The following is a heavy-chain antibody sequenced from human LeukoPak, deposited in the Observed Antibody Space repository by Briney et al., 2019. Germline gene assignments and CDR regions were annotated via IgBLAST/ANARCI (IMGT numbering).Heavy chain of an antibody. Sequence: ASVKVSCKASGYTFTSYGISWVRQAPGQGREWMGWISAYNGNTNYAQKLQGRVTMTTDTSTSTAYMELRSLRSDDTAVYYCARDTTPGYCSGGSCLFDYWGQGTLVTVSS. J-gene: IGHJ4*02. CDR3: ARDTTPGYCSGGSCLFDY. CDR1: GYTFTSYG. D-gene: IGHD2-15*01. V-gene: IGHV1-18*01. CDR2: ISAYNGNT.